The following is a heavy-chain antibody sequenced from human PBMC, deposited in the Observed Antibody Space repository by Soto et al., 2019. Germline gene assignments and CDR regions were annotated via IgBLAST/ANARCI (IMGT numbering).Heavy chain of an antibody. V-gene: IGHV4-61*08. CDR1: GGSVSSGDYY. CDR2: IYYSGNT. CDR3: ARIPVDTSMIYWLDP. Sequence: SETLSLTCTVSGGSVSSGDYYWSWIRQPPGKGLEWIGYIYYSGNTNYNPSLKSRVIISVDTSKNLFSLKLTSVTAADTAVYYCARIPVDTSMIYWLDPWGQGTLVTAPQ. J-gene: IGHJ5*02. D-gene: IGHD5-18*01.